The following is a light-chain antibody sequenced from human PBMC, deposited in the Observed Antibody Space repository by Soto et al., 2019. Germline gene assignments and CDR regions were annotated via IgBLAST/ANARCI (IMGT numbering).Light chain of an antibody. J-gene: IGKJ4*01. Sequence: DIQMTQSPSSLSASVGDRVTITCRASQGISTYLAWYQQKPGKDTKLLIYAASTLQSGVPSRSSGSGSGTDFTLTISSLQPEDVATYYCQNYNSAPLTFGGGTKVEIK. CDR3: QNYNSAPLT. CDR2: AAS. V-gene: IGKV1-27*01. CDR1: QGISTY.